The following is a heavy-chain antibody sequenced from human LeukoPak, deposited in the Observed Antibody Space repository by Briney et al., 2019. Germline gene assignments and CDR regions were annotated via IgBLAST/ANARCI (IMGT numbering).Heavy chain of an antibody. D-gene: IGHD3-10*01. CDR3: AGNIMVRGVIGSNYFDY. V-gene: IGHV3-48*01. J-gene: IGHJ4*02. CDR1: GLTFSSYS. Sequence: GGSLRLSCAASGLTFSSYSMNWVRQAPGKGLEWVSYISSSSSTIYYADSVKGRFTISRDNAKNSLYLQMNSLRAEDTAVYYCAGNIMVRGVIGSNYFDYWGQGTLVTVSS. CDR2: ISSSSSTI.